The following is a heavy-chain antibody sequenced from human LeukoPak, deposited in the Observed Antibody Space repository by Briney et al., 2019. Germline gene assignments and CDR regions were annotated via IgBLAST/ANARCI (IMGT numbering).Heavy chain of an antibody. D-gene: IGHD2-2*01. CDR1: GGSISSTGYY. Sequence: SETLSLTCTVSGGSISSTGYYWGWIRQPPGKGLEWIGTIYYSGSTYYNPSLKSRVTISVDTSKNQFSLKLSSVTAADTAVYYCARQGTTSPQHYFYYYGMDVWGQGTTVTVSS. J-gene: IGHJ6*02. CDR2: IYYSGST. CDR3: ARQGTTSPQHYFYYYGMDV. V-gene: IGHV4-39*01.